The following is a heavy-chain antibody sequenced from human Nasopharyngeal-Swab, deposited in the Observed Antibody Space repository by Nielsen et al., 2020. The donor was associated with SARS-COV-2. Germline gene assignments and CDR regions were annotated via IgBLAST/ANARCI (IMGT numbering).Heavy chain of an antibody. Sequence: GGSLRLSCAASGFSFRPYWMHWVRQHPGKGLLWVTRIDTDGAITNYADSVKGRFTISRDNAKHTLYLQMNSLRADDTAVYYCARDVGGRDNYWGQGALVTVSS. J-gene: IGHJ4*02. CDR2: IDTDGAIT. D-gene: IGHD2-15*01. CDR1: GFSFRPYW. V-gene: IGHV3-74*01. CDR3: ARDVGGRDNY.